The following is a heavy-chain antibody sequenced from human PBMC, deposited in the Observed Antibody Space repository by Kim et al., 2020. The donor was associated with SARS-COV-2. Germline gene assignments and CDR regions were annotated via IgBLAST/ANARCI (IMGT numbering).Heavy chain of an antibody. CDR3: ARDRDNWNYRSAFDI. D-gene: IGHD1-7*01. J-gene: IGHJ3*02. V-gene: IGHV3-21*01. Sequence: DSVKGRFTISRDNAKNSLYLQMNSLRVEDTAVYYCARDRDNWNYRSAFDIWGQGTMVTVSS.